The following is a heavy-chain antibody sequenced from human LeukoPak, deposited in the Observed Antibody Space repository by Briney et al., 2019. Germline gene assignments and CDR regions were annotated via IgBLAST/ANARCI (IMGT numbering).Heavy chain of an antibody. CDR2: IKQDGSEK. V-gene: IGHV3-7*01. CDR1: GVTFSSYW. J-gene: IGHJ4*02. CDR3: ARRYCSGGSCYSYFDY. Sequence: GGSLRLSCAASGVTFSSYWMSWVRQAPGKGLEWVANIKQDGSEKYDVDSVKGRFTISRDNAKNSLYLQMNSLRAEDTAVYYCARRYCSGGSCYSYFDYWGQGTLVTVSS. D-gene: IGHD2-15*01.